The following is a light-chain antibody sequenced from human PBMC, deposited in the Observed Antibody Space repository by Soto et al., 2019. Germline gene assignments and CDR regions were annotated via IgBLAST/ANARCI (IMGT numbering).Light chain of an antibody. J-gene: IGKJ1*01. CDR1: QNISSD. CDR3: QQYNHWPPWT. V-gene: IGKV3-15*01. CDR2: GVS. Sequence: VVMTQSPATLSVSPGERATLSCRASQNISSDLAWYQQRPGQSPRLVIYGVSTRATGVPPTFSGSGSGTDFPLTLSSLQSEEFAVYYCQQYNHWPPWTVGQGTKVEF.